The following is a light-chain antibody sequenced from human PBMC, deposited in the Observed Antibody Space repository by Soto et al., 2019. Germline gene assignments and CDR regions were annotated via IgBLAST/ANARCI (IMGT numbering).Light chain of an antibody. V-gene: IGLV2-11*01. Sequence: QSALTQPRSVSGSPGQSVTISCTGTSSDVGDYNYVSWYQQHPGKAPKLMIYDVNQRPSGVPDRFSGSKSGNTASLTISGLQAEDEADYYCCSYSGSHTFVFGGG. CDR3: CSYSGSHTFV. CDR2: DVN. CDR1: SSDVGDYNY. J-gene: IGLJ2*01.